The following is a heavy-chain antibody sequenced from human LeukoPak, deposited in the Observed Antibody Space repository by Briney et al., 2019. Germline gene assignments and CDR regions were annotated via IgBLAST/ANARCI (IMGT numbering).Heavy chain of an antibody. J-gene: IGHJ4*02. CDR1: GFTFSSYG. D-gene: IGHD6-13*01. CDR3: AKDSSSWRSGYFDY. Sequence: GGSLRLSCAASGFTFSSYGMHWVRQAPGKGLEWVAVISYDGSNKYYADSVKGRFTISRDNSKNMLYLQMNSLRAEDTAVYYCAKDSSSWRSGYFDYWGQGTLVTVSS. V-gene: IGHV3-30*18. CDR2: ISYDGSNK.